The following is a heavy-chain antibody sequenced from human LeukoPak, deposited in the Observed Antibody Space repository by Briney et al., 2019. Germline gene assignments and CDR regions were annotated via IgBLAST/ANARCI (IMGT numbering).Heavy chain of an antibody. CDR3: ARGPPRGKYYYMDV. V-gene: IGHV3-13*01. D-gene: IGHD1-1*01. Sequence: GGSLRLSCAASGFTFSSFDMHWVRQPTGLGLEWVSTIGTASDTYYPDSVEGRFTLSRDNAKNSLYLQMNSLTAGDTAVYYCARGPPRGKYYYMDVWGKGTTVTVSS. CDR1: GFTFSSFD. J-gene: IGHJ6*03. CDR2: IGTASDT.